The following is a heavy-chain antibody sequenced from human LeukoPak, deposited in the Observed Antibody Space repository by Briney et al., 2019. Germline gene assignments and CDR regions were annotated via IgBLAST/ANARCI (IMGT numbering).Heavy chain of an antibody. CDR1: GFTFSSYA. CDR2: ISYDGSSK. J-gene: IGHJ6*02. Sequence: PGGSLRLSCAASGFTFSSYAMHWVRQAPGKGLEWGAVISYDGSSKYYADSVKGRFTISRDNSKNTLYLQMNSLRAEDTAVYYCARVTGTYYYYYGMDVWGQGTTVTVSS. D-gene: IGHD1-20*01. CDR3: ARVTGTYYYYYGMDV. V-gene: IGHV3-30*04.